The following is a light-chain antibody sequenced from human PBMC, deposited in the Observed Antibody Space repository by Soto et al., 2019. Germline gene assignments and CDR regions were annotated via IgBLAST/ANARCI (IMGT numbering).Light chain of an antibody. V-gene: IGKV3-15*01. J-gene: IGKJ5*01. CDR2: DVS. Sequence: ESVLTQSPASLSVSPGERVTLSCRAGQGVTTNFAWYQQKSGQSPRLLIYDVSTRATGVPARFSGTGSETDFTLTISGLQSEDSAVYFCQQYNNWPFSFGQGTRLEIK. CDR3: QQYNNWPFS. CDR1: QGVTTN.